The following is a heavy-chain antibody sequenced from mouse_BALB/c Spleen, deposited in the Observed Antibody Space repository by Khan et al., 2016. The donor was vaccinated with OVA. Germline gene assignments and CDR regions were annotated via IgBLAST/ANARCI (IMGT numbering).Heavy chain of an antibody. J-gene: IGHJ4*01. CDR3: AKGVWSYYYTLDY. Sequence: QVQLKESGPGLVAPSQNLSITCTVSGFSLSDYGVSWIRQPPGKGLEWLGVIWGGGTTYYNSALKSRLSISKDNSKSHVVIKMSSLQSDDTAMYYCAKGVWSYYYTLDYWGQGTSVTVSS. V-gene: IGHV2-6-5*01. CDR1: GFSLSDYG. CDR2: IWGGGTT.